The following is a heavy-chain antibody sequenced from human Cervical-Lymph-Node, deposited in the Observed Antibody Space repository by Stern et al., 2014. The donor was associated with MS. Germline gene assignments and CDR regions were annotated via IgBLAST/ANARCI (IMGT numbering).Heavy chain of an antibody. CDR3: ARESAASTYAMDV. J-gene: IGHJ6*02. CDR2: ISDTRNTI. CDR1: GFTFSSYS. D-gene: IGHD2-2*01. Sequence: EMQLVESGGGLLQPGGSLRLSCAASGFTFSSYSMNWVRQPPGKGLECVSYISDTRNTIYYADSVRGRFTISRDNAKNSLFLQMDSLRAEDTAVYYCARESAASTYAMDVWGQGTKVTVSS. V-gene: IGHV3-48*01.